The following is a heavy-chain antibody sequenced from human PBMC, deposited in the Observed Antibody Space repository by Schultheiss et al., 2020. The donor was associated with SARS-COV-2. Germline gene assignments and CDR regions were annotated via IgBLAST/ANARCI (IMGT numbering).Heavy chain of an antibody. D-gene: IGHD1-26*01. Sequence: GGSLRLSCAASGFTFSSYWMSWVRQAPGKGLEWVAVIWYDGSNKYYADSVKGRFTISRDNSKNTLYLQMNSLRAEDTAVYYCARERWELEGLGYWGQGTLVTVSS. CDR1: GFTFSSYW. J-gene: IGHJ4*02. V-gene: IGHV3-33*08. CDR2: IWYDGSNK. CDR3: ARERWELEGLGY.